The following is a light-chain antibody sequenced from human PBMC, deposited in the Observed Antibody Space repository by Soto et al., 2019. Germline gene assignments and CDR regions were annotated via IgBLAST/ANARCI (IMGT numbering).Light chain of an antibody. V-gene: IGKV1-39*01. CDR2: AAS. CDR3: QQSYTLSPLT. CDR1: QSISNY. Sequence: DIQMTQSRSSLSASVGDRVIITCRTSQSISNYLNWYQHKPGKAPKVLISAASNLQSGVPSRFSGSGSGTVFTLTISSLQPEDFATYFCQQSYTLSPLTFGGGTKVDIK. J-gene: IGKJ4*01.